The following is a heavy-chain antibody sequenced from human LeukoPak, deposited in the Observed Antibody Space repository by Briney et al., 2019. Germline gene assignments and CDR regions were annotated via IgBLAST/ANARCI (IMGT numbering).Heavy chain of an antibody. J-gene: IGHJ4*02. CDR1: GFTFSSYA. V-gene: IGHV3-23*01. Sequence: GGSLRLSCAASGFTFSSYAMSWVRQAPGKGLEWVSAISGSGGSTYYADSVKGRFTISRDNSKNTLYLQMNSLRAEDTDVYYCAKDRRHIVVVTASGGHGLFDYWGQGTLVTVSS. CDR2: ISGSGGST. CDR3: AKDRRHIVVVTASGGHGLFDY. D-gene: IGHD2-21*02.